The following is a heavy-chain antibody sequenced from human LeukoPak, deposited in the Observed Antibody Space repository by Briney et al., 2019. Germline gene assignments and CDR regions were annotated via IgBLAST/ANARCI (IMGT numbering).Heavy chain of an antibody. V-gene: IGHV4-61*02. D-gene: IGHD3-10*01. CDR2: IYTSGST. CDR1: GGSISSGSYY. J-gene: IGHJ3*02. Sequence: SETLSLTCTVSGGSISSGSYYWSWIRQPAGKGLEWIGRIYTSGSTNYNPSLKSRVTISEDTSKNQFSLKLSSVTAADTAVYYCARAGLLWFGRAFDIWGQGTMVTVSS. CDR3: ARAGLLWFGRAFDI.